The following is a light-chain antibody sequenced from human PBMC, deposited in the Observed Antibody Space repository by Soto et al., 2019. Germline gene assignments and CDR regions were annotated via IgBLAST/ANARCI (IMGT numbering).Light chain of an antibody. CDR3: SSYAGSNNFV. CDR2: EVS. J-gene: IGLJ2*01. CDR1: SSDVGGYNY. Sequence: QSALTPPPSASGSPGQSVTISCTGTSSDVGGYNYVSWYQQHPGKAPKLMIYEVSKRPSGVPDRFYGSKSGNTASLTVSGLQAEDEADYYCSSYAGSNNFVFGGGTKVTVL. V-gene: IGLV2-8*01.